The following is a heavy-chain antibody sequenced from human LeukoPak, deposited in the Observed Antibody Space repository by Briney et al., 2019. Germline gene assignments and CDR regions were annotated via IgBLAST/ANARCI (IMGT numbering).Heavy chain of an antibody. J-gene: IGHJ5*02. CDR1: GFTFSDYY. V-gene: IGHV3-11*04. D-gene: IGHD6-19*01. CDR2: ISSSGSTI. Sequence: GGSLRLSCAASGFTFSDYYMNWVRQAPGKGLEWVSYISSSGSTIYYADSVKGRFTISRDNAKNSLYLQMNSLRAEDTAVYYCARDKGIAVAGMGNWFDPWGQGTLVTVSS. CDR3: ARDKGIAVAGMGNWFDP.